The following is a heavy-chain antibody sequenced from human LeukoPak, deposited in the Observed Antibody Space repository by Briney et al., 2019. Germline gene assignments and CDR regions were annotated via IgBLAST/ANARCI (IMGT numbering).Heavy chain of an antibody. Sequence: ASVKVSCKASGYTFTSYGISWVRQALGQGREWMGWISAYNGNTNYAQKLQGRVTMTTDTSTSTAYMELRSLRSDDTAVYYCARGDSSSWLSGGDYWGQGTLVTVSS. CDR1: GYTFTSYG. J-gene: IGHJ4*02. V-gene: IGHV1-18*01. CDR2: ISAYNGNT. D-gene: IGHD6-13*01. CDR3: ARGDSSSWLSGGDY.